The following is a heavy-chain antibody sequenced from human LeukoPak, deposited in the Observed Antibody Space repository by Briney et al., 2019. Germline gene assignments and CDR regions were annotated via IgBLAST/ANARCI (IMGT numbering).Heavy chain of an antibody. V-gene: IGHV4-34*01. Sequence: PSETLSLTCAVYGGSFSGYYWSWIRQPPGKGLEWIGEINHSGSTNYNPSLKSRVTISVDTSKNQFALKLSSVTAADTAVYYCARFGYSGGYWGQGTLVTVSS. CDR2: INHSGST. CDR1: GGSFSGYY. J-gene: IGHJ4*02. D-gene: IGHD5-12*01. CDR3: ARFGYSGGY.